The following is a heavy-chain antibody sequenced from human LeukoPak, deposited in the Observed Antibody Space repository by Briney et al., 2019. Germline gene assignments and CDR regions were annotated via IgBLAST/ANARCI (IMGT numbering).Heavy chain of an antibody. Sequence: ASVKVSCKASGYTFTSYGISWVRQAPGQGLEWMGWISAYNGNTNYAQKLQGRVTMTTDTSTSTAHMELRSLRSDDTAVYYCARVGPYGSGSYYDGENWFDPWGQGTLVTVSS. CDR3: ARVGPYGSGSYYDGENWFDP. CDR1: GYTFTSYG. J-gene: IGHJ5*02. CDR2: ISAYNGNT. V-gene: IGHV1-18*04. D-gene: IGHD3-10*01.